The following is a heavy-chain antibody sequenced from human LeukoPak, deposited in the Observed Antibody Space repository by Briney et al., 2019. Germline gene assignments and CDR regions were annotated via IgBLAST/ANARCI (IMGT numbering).Heavy chain of an antibody. D-gene: IGHD3-10*01. Sequence: GESLKISCKGSGYSFASYWIGWVRQMPGKGLEWMGIIYPGDSETRYSPSFQGQVTISADKSINTAYLQWSSLKASDTAMYYCARRRDYYYYGMDVWGQGTTVIVSS. CDR2: IYPGDSET. J-gene: IGHJ6*02. CDR3: ARRRDYYYYGMDV. CDR1: GYSFASYW. V-gene: IGHV5-51*01.